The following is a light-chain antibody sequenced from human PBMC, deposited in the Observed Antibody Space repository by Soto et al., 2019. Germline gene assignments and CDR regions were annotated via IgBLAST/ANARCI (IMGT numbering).Light chain of an antibody. CDR2: DAS. J-gene: IGKJ5*01. CDR3: QQFNSYPII. Sequence: AIQLTQSPSSLSASVGDRVTITCRASQGISSALAWYQQKPGKAPKLLIYDASSFESGVPSRFSGSGSGTDFTLKISSLQPEDFAAYYCQQFNSYPIIFGQGTRLEIK. V-gene: IGKV1-13*02. CDR1: QGISSA.